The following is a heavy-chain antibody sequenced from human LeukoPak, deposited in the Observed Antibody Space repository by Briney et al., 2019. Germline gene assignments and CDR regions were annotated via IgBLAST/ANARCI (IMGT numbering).Heavy chain of an antibody. V-gene: IGHV1-69*13. Sequence: ASVKVSCKVSGYTLTELSMHWVRQAPGQGLEWMGGIIPIFGTANYAQKFQGRVTITADESTSTAYMELSSLRSEDTAVYYCASARARFGVVIHYYMDVWGKGTTVTVSS. J-gene: IGHJ6*03. CDR1: GYTLTELS. D-gene: IGHD3-3*01. CDR2: IIPIFGTA. CDR3: ASARARFGVVIHYYMDV.